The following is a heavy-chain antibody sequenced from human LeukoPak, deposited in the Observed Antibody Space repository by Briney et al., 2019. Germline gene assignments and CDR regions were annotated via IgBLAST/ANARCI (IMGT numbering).Heavy chain of an antibody. J-gene: IGHJ2*01. CDR2: ISAHNGNT. V-gene: IGHV1-18*01. Sequence: APVKVSCKASGYTFTTHGISWLRPAPGQGLEWMGWISAHNGNTNYAQSLQGRVTMTTDTSTNTAYMELRSLRSDDTAVYYCARDGYFDLWGRGTLVTVSS. CDR3: ARDGYFDL. CDR1: GYTFTTHG.